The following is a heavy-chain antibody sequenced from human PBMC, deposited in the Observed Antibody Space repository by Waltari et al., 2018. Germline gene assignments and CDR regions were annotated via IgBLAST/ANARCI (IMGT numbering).Heavy chain of an antibody. CDR2: IFPNDVK. V-gene: IGHV2-26*01. Sequence: QVTLKESGPVLVKPTETLTLTCTVSGFSLSDPTMGVSWIRQPPGKALEWLAHIFPNDVKSYGSSLKSRLSISMDTSKSQIILSVDNVGPVDTATYFCSRINRGWYDFWGQGARVTVSS. J-gene: IGHJ5*01. CDR3: SRINRGWYDF. CDR1: GFSLSDPTMG.